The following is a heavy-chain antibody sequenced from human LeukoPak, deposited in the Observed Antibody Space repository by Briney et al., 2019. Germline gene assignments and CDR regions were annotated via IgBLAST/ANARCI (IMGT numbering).Heavy chain of an antibody. CDR3: ARSLPESHYNGNDY. J-gene: IGHJ4*02. CDR1: GYSISSGYY. V-gene: IGHV4-38-2*02. Sequence: PSETLSLTCTVSGYSISSGYYWGWIRQPPGKGLEWIGSIYHSGSTYYNPSLKSRVTISVDTSKNQFSLRLRSVTAADTAVYYCARSLPESHYNGNDYWGQGTLVTVSS. D-gene: IGHD3-10*01. CDR2: IYHSGST.